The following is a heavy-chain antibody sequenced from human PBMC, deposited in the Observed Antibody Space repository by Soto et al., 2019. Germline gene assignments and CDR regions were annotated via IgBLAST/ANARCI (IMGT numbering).Heavy chain of an antibody. Sequence: QVQLVQSGAAVKKPGSSVRVSCTASGTIFSSYTISWVRQAPGQGLEWMGRIIPILGETNPAQKFQDRVTLTADKSTNTAYMELNSLRLEDTAVYYCARGLGGRMDDWGQGTTVTVSS. CDR1: GTIFSSYT. V-gene: IGHV1-69*08. D-gene: IGHD3-16*01. CDR2: IIPILGET. CDR3: ARGLGGRMDD. J-gene: IGHJ6*02.